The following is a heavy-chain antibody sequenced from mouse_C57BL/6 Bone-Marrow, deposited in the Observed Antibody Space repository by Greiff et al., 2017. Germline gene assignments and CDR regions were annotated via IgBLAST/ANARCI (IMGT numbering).Heavy chain of an antibody. V-gene: IGHV1-81*01. D-gene: IGHD1-1*01. CDR3: ARGPYGSSYWYFDV. CDR1: GYTFTSYG. J-gene: IGHJ1*03. Sequence: QVQLQQSGAELARPGASVKLSCKASGYTFTSYGISWVKQRTGQGLEWIGEIYPRSGNTYYNEKFKGKATLTADKSSSTAYMELRSLTSEDSAVYFCARGPYGSSYWYFDVWGTGTTVTVSS. CDR2: IYPRSGNT.